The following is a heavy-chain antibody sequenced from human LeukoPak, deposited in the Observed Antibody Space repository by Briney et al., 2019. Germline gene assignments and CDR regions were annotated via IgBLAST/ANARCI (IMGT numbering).Heavy chain of an antibody. Sequence: ASVKVSCKVSGYTLTELSMHWVRQAPGKGLEWMGGFDPEDGETIYAQKFQGRVTMTEDTSTDTAYMELSSLRSEDTAVYYYATSQGGLAYYYYYMDVWGKGTTVTVSS. CDR1: GYTLTELS. CDR3: ATSQGGLAYYYYYMDV. V-gene: IGHV1-24*01. CDR2: FDPEDGET. J-gene: IGHJ6*03. D-gene: IGHD3-16*01.